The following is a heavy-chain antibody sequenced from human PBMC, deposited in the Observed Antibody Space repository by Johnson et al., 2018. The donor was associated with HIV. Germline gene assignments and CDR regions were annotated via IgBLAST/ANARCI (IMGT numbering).Heavy chain of an antibody. Sequence: VQLVESGGGLVQPGGSLRLSCAASGFTFSSYDMHWVRQATGKGLEWVSAIGTAGDTYYPGSVKGRFPISRDNAKNSLYLQMNSLRAEDTAVYYCARDTWIFGVVIERSDAFDIWGQGTMVTVSS. CDR1: GFTFSSYD. D-gene: IGHD3-3*01. CDR2: IGTAGDT. J-gene: IGHJ3*02. CDR3: ARDTWIFGVVIERSDAFDI. V-gene: IGHV3-13*01.